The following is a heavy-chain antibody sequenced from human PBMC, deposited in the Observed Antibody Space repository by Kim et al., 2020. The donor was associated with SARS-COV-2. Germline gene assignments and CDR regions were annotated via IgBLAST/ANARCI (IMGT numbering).Heavy chain of an antibody. D-gene: IGHD3-10*01. V-gene: IGHV4-61*01. Sequence: SETLSLTCTVSGGSVSSGSYYWSWIRQPPGKGLEWIGYIYYSGSTNYNPSLKSRVTISVDTSKNQFSLKLSSVTAADTAVYYCARVRGFRCLDPWGQGTLVTVSS. CDR2: IYYSGST. CDR3: ARVRGFRCLDP. CDR1: GGSVSSGSYY. J-gene: IGHJ5*02.